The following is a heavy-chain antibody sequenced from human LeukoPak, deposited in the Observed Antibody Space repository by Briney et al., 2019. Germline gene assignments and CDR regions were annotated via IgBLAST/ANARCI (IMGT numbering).Heavy chain of an antibody. D-gene: IGHD2-8*01. V-gene: IGHV1-8*01. CDR2: MSPTSGNT. CDR3: ARERGYCTNGVCVNWFDP. CDR1: RYTFSSSD. J-gene: IGHJ5*02. Sequence: ASVKVSCKASRYTFSSSDINWVRQAAGQGFEWMGWMSPTSGNTGYAQNFQGRVTMTRDTSISTAYMELTSLRSEDTAVYYCARERGYCTNGVCVNWFDPWGQGTLVTVSS.